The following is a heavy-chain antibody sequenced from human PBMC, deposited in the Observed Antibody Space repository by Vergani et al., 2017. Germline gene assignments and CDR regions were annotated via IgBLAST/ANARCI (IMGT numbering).Heavy chain of an antibody. CDR1: GYSFSSYW. Sequence: EMQLVQSGAEVKKPGESLKISCKGFGYSFSSYWIGWVRQMPGKGLGWMGSIYPGDSDSRYSPSFEGQVTMSVDKSISTAYLQWSSLKASDTAVYYCATSSSDGSGWYGSSNYAVDVWGQGTTVTVSS. V-gene: IGHV5-51*01. J-gene: IGHJ6*02. D-gene: IGHD6-19*01. CDR2: IYPGDSDS. CDR3: ATSSSDGSGWYGSSNYAVDV.